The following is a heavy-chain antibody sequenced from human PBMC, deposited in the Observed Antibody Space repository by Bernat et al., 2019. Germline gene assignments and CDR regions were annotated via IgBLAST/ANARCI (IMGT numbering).Heavy chain of an antibody. V-gene: IGHV3-33*08. D-gene: IGHD6-6*01. CDR1: GFTFTIYG. J-gene: IGHJ3*02. CDR3: ARGYSSSSGVFDI. Sequence: QVQLVESGGGVVQPGKSLRLSCAASGFTFTIYGMHWVRQAPGKGLEWVAGIWYDESNKYYADSVKGRFTISRDNSKNTLYLEMNSLRAEDTAVYYCARGYSSSSGVFDIWGHGTVVTVS. CDR2: IWYDESNK.